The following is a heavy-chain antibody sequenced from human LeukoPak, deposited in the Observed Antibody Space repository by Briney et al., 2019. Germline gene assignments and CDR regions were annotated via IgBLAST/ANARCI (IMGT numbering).Heavy chain of an antibody. J-gene: IGHJ5*02. Sequence: ASVKVSCKASGYTLTGYYMHWVRRAPGQGLEWMGWMNPNSGGTKYAQKFQGRVTMTRDTSISTAYMELSRLRSDDTAMYYCARDKLGLGELSLYDQWGQGTLVTVFS. CDR3: ARDKLGLGELSLYDQ. CDR2: MNPNSGGT. CDR1: GYTLTGYY. V-gene: IGHV1-2*02. D-gene: IGHD3-16*02.